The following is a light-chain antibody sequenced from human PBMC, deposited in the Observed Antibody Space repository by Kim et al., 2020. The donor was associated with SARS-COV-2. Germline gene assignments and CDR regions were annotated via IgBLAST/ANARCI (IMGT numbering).Light chain of an antibody. CDR1: RFRSDY. CDR2: SKN. V-gene: IGLV3-19*01. CDR3: NSRDSGGNHGV. Sequence: AVRQTVRTRNQEGRFRSDYASWYQQKPGPAPVLVIYSKNDRPPGIRVRFSRSSSGTTASSTITGAQAEDEADYYCNSRDSGGNHGVFGGGTQLTVL. J-gene: IGLJ2*01.